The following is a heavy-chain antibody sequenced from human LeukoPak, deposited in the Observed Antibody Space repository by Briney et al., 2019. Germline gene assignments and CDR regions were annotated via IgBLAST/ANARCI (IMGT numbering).Heavy chain of an antibody. CDR1: GGTFSSYA. CDR3: AREGSSSPPAFDI. D-gene: IGHD6-6*01. Sequence: ASVKVSCKASGGTFSSYAISWVRPAPGQGLEWMGGIIPIFGTANYAQKFQGRVTITTDESTSTAYMELSSLRSEDTAVYYCAREGSSSPPAFDIWGQGTMVTVSS. J-gene: IGHJ3*02. V-gene: IGHV1-69*05. CDR2: IIPIFGTA.